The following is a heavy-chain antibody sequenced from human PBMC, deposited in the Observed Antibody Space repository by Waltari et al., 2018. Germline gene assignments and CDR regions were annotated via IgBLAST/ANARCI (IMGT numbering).Heavy chain of an antibody. Sequence: EVQLAESGGGLVKPGGSLSLSCAASGFTFNVYTRNWVRPAPGKGLEWVSSISSSSTYIDYAESVKGRFTISRDNAKNSLYLQMNSLRAEDTAVYYCARDSPEWGSPSCLDYWGQGTLVTVSS. J-gene: IGHJ4*02. CDR1: GFTFNVYT. CDR3: ARDSPEWGSPSCLDY. D-gene: IGHD2-2*01. V-gene: IGHV3-21*01. CDR2: ISSSSTYI.